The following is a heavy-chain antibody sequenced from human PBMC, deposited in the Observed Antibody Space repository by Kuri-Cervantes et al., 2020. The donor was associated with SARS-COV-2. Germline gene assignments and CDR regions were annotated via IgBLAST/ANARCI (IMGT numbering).Heavy chain of an antibody. CDR1: GFTFSSYA. Sequence: GGSLRLSCAASGFTFSSYAMHWVRQAPGKGLEYVSAISSNGGSTYYANSVKGRFTISRDNSKNTLYLQMNSLRAEDTAVYYCAKERTSGYSYGWNYYYYGMDVWGQGTTVTVSS. CDR2: ISSNGGST. CDR3: AKERTSGYSYGWNYYYYGMDV. J-gene: IGHJ6*02. V-gene: IGHV3-64*01. D-gene: IGHD5-18*01.